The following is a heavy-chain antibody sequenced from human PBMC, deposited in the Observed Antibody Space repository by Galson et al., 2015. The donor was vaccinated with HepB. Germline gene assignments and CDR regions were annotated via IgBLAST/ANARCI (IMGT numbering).Heavy chain of an antibody. Sequence: SLRLSCAASGFTFSSFDMHWVRQAPGKGLEWVAVISYDGSSKYYSDSVKGRFTISRDNSKNTLYLQVNSLRAEDTAMYYCARDRGYGDYLDYWGQGALVTVSS. CDR1: GFTFSSFD. D-gene: IGHD4-17*01. V-gene: IGHV3-30*04. CDR2: ISYDGSSK. J-gene: IGHJ4*02. CDR3: ARDRGYGDYLDY.